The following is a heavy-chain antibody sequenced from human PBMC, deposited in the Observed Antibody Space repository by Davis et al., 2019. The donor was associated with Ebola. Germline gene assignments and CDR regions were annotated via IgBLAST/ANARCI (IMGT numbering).Heavy chain of an antibody. V-gene: IGHV3-30*03. CDR2: ISYDGSNK. D-gene: IGHD3-22*01. CDR3: ARSPYYYDSSGYYPHYFDY. J-gene: IGHJ4*02. CDR1: GFTFRTYG. Sequence: GGSLRLSCAAAGFTFRTYGMHWVRQAPGKGLEWVAVISYDGSNKYYADSVKGRFTISRDNSKNTLYLQMNSLRAEDTAVYYCARSPYYYDSSGYYPHYFDYWGQGTLVTVSS.